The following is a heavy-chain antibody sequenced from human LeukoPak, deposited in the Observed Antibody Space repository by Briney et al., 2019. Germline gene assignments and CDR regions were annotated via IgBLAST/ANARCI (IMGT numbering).Heavy chain of an antibody. CDR1: GFNFAAYA. J-gene: IGHJ4*02. CDR3: AKDHDNTDYYYYFDS. Sequence: GEPLKISCAASGFNFAAYAMSWVRQAPGKGLEWSSGISETGRTTSYTDSVKGRFTISRDKSKNTLHLQMNRLRAEDTALYYCAKDHDNTDYYYYFDSWGQGTLVTVSS. V-gene: IGHV3-23*01. D-gene: IGHD2-21*02. CDR2: ISETGRTT.